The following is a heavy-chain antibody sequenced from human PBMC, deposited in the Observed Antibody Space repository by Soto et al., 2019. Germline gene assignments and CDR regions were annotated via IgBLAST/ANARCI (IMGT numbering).Heavy chain of an antibody. D-gene: IGHD3-10*01. CDR3: AKFHGSGTYYNFPDY. J-gene: IGHJ4*02. CDR2: INTDGSTT. CDR1: GFTFSDHW. V-gene: IGHV3-74*01. Sequence: PGGSLRLSCAASGFTFSDHWMHWVRQAPGEGLVWVSRINTDGSTTSYADSVKGRFTISRDNVKNTLYLLMNSLSAEDTALYYCAKFHGSGTYYNFPDYWGQGTLVTVSS.